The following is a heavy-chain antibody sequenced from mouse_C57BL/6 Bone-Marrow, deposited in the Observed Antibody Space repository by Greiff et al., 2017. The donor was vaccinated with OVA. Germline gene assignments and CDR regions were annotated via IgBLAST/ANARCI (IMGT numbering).Heavy chain of an antibody. CDR3: VNWDLYFYV. V-gene: IGHV1-82*01. CDR1: GYAFSSSW. CDR2: IYPGDGDT. D-gene: IGHD4-1*01. J-gene: IGHJ1*03. Sequence: QVQLQQSGPELVKPGASVKISCKASGYAFSSSWMNWVKQRPGKGLEWIGRIYPGDGDTNYNGKFKGKATLTADKSSSTAYMQLSSLTSEDSAVYFCVNWDLYFYVWGTGTTVTVSS.